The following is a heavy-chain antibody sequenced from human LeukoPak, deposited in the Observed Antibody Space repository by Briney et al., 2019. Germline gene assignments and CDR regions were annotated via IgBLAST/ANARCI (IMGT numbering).Heavy chain of an antibody. D-gene: IGHD4-11*01. CDR1: GFTFSSYA. CDR2: FKTKYSQV. CDR3: ARSVPDYTRFDY. J-gene: IGHJ4*02. Sequence: GGSLRLSCAASGFTFSSYAMSWVRQAPGKGLEWVSTFKTKYSQVYYAESVRGRFTISTDNSEKTVYLQMNSLRAEDTALYYCARSVPDYTRFDYWGQGALVTVSS. V-gene: IGHV3-23*05.